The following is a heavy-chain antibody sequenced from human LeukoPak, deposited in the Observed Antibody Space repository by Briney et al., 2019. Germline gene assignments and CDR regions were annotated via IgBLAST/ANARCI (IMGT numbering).Heavy chain of an antibody. CDR3: ARDSYLIPAAGDPFDGAFDI. J-gene: IGHJ3*02. CDR2: IYYSGST. V-gene: IGHV4-59*12. Sequence: SETLSLTCTVSGGSISSYYWSWIRQPPGKGLEWIGYIYYSGSTNYNPSLKSRVTISVDTSKNQFSLKLSSVTAADTAVYYCARDSYLIPAAGDPFDGAFDIWGQGTMVTVSS. D-gene: IGHD6-13*01. CDR1: GGSISSYY.